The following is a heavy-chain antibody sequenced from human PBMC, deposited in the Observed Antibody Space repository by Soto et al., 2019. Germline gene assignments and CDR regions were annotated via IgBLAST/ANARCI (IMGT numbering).Heavy chain of an antibody. J-gene: IGHJ5*02. D-gene: IGHD3-16*01. CDR1: GGSVSSGDYF. V-gene: IGHV4-30-4*08. CDR3: ATTNGAYSYNSAS. Sequence: PSETLSLTCTVSGGSVSSGDYFWTWIRQRPGEGLEWIGYVYYSGATYYSPSLKTRVSISLHKSQNYFSLELTSVTAADAAVYYCATTNGAYSYNSASWGQGTLVTVSS. CDR2: VYYSGAT.